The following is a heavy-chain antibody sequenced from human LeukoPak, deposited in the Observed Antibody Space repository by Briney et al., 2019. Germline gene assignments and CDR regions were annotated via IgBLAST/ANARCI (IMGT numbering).Heavy chain of an antibody. V-gene: IGHV3-9*01. CDR3: ARGGGSYGWFDP. CDR2: ISWNSGNI. CDR1: GFTFKDYA. D-gene: IGHD3-16*01. J-gene: IGHJ5*02. Sequence: GGSLRLSCAASGFTFKDYAMHWVRQAPGKGLEWVSGISWNSGNIGYADSVKGRFTISRDSAKNTLYLQMNSLRAEDTAVYYCARGGGSYGWFDPWGQGTLVTVSS.